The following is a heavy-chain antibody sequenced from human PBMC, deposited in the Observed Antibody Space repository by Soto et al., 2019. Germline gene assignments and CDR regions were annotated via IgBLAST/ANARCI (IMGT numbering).Heavy chain of an antibody. CDR2: IIPISETT. V-gene: IGHV1-69*06. CDR1: GGTFSSLD. J-gene: IGHJ6*02. Sequence: QVQLVQSGAEVKKPGSSVKVSCKASGGTFSSLDINWVRQAPGQGLEWMGGIIPISETTNYAQIFQGRVSIVAEKSTSTAYMELTRLRSEDTAVYYCARALLSHSYDRGSYDSYFHAMDVWGQGTPVTVSS. D-gene: IGHD3-22*01. CDR3: ARALLSHSYDRGSYDSYFHAMDV.